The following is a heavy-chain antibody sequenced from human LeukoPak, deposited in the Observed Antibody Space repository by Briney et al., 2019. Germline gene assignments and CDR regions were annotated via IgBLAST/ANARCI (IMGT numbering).Heavy chain of an antibody. CDR3: ARHGGTYAYDY. V-gene: IGHV5-51*01. CDR1: GYSFTTYW. Sequence: GESLKISCKGSGYSFTTYWIAWVRQMPGKDLEWMGLIYPGDSDIRYSPSFQGQVTISADKSITTAYLQWSSLKASDTAMYYCARHGGTYAYDYWGQGTLVTVSS. D-gene: IGHD5-12*01. J-gene: IGHJ4*02. CDR2: IYPGDSDI.